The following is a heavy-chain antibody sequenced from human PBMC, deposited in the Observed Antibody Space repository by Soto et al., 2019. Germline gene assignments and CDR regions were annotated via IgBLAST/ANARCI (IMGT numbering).Heavy chain of an antibody. J-gene: IGHJ6*02. CDR3: ARGLRIAVTGIYYSGMDV. CDR1: GGSITTPGYS. V-gene: IGHV4-30-2*01. CDR2: VYHNGNA. D-gene: IGHD6-19*01. Sequence: SETRSLTWSVSGGSITTPGYSGIWIRQPPGKAPEWIGYVYHNGNAYPKPSLKSRVTISVGTSKNQFSLRLTSVTAADTAVYYCARGLRIAVTGIYYSGMDVWGQGTTVTVSS.